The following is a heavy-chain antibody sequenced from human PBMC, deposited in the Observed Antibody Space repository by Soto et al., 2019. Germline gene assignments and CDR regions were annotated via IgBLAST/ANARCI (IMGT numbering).Heavy chain of an antibody. V-gene: IGHV4-39*01. Sequence: SETLSLTCSVSGYSVTSSDYYWAWIRQPPGKGLEWIGSMFYSGLTYYNPSLKSRVTLSVDTSKNRFSVRLNSVTAADTAVYYCAPLSVSLSGPYGIHVWGQGTTVTVSS. CDR3: APLSVSLSGPYGIHV. J-gene: IGHJ6*02. D-gene: IGHD2-15*01. CDR2: MFYSGLT. CDR1: GYSVTSSDYY.